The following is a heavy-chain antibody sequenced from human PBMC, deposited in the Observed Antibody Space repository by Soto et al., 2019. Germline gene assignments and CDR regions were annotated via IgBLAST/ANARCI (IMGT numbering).Heavy chain of an antibody. CDR3: ARRVAVRISSSWYWSYYYMDV. CDR2: GYYSGST. J-gene: IGHJ6*03. Sequence: PSETLSLTCTVSRGFISSFYWIWVRQPPGKGLEWMGYGYYSGSTNYNPSLKSRVTISVDTPKNQFSLKLSSVTAADTAVYYCARRVAVRISSSWYWSYYYMDVWGKGTTVTVSS. CDR1: RGFISSFY. D-gene: IGHD6-13*01. V-gene: IGHV4-59*12.